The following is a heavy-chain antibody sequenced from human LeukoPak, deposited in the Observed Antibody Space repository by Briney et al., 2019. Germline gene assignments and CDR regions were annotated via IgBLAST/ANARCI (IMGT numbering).Heavy chain of an antibody. CDR2: ISGSGGST. J-gene: IGHJ1*01. CDR1: GFTFSSYG. Sequence: GGSLRLSCAASGFTFSSYGMSWVRQAPGKGLEWVSAISGSGGSTYYADSVKGRFTISRDNSKNTLYLQMNSLRAEDTAVYYCAKDPYGSGISFFQHWGQGTLVTVSS. V-gene: IGHV3-23*01. D-gene: IGHD3-10*01. CDR3: AKDPYGSGISFFQH.